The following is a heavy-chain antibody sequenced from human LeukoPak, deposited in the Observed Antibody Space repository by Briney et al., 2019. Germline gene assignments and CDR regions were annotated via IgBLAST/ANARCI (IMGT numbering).Heavy chain of an antibody. J-gene: IGHJ4*02. V-gene: IGHV3-23*01. Sequence: GGSLRLSCVACGFTFSSYAMSWVRQAPGKGLEWVSAISGSGGSTYYADSVKGRFTISRDNSKNTLYLQMNSLRAEDTAVYYCARYHSSSGYFDYWGQGTLVTVSS. CDR1: GFTFSSYA. CDR3: ARYHSSSGYFDY. D-gene: IGHD6-6*01. CDR2: ISGSGGST.